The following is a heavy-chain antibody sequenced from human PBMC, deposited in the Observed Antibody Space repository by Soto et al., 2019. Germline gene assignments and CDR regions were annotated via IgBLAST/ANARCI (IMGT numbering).Heavy chain of an antibody. D-gene: IGHD3-9*01. V-gene: IGHV1-8*01. Sequence: QVQLVQSGAEVKKPGASVKVSCKASGYTFTSYDINWVRQTTGQGLEWMGWMNPTNGNTGYVQKLQGRVTITRNTYINTAYMELSSLRFEDTSVYYCARAEILTGYFAWGQGTLVTVSS. CDR3: ARAEILTGYFA. J-gene: IGHJ4*03. CDR1: GYTFTSYD. CDR2: MNPTNGNT.